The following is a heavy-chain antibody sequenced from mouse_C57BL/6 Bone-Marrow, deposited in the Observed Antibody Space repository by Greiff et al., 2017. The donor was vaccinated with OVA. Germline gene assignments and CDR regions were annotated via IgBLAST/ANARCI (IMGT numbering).Heavy chain of an antibody. D-gene: IGHD2-1*01. V-gene: IGHV1-54*01. CDR1: GYAFTNYL. J-gene: IGHJ3*01. Sequence: QVQLKQSGAELVRPGTSVKVSCKASGYAFTNYLIEWVKQRPGQGLEWIGVINPGSGGTNYNEKFKGKATLTADKSSSTAYMQLSSLTSEDSAVYFCARGIYYGNYVLAYWGQGTLVTVSA. CDR3: ARGIYYGNYVLAY. CDR2: INPGSGGT.